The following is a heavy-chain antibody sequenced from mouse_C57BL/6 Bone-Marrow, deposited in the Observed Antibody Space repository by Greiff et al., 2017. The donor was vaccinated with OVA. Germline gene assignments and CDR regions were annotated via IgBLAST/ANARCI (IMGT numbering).Heavy chain of an antibody. Sequence: VQLQQPGAELVKPGASVKMSCKASGYTFTSYWITWVKQRPGQGLEWIGDIYPGSGSTNYNEKFKSKATLTVDTSSSTGYMQLSSLTSEDSAVYYCARWLQLNWYFDVWGTGTTVTVSS. D-gene: IGHD2-2*01. J-gene: IGHJ1*03. V-gene: IGHV1-55*01. CDR3: ARWLQLNWYFDV. CDR2: IYPGSGST. CDR1: GYTFTSYW.